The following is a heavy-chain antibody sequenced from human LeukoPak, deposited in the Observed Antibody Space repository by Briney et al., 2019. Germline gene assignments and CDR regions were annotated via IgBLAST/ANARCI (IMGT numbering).Heavy chain of an antibody. CDR2: ISSSSSTI. V-gene: IGHV3-48*02. CDR1: GFTFSTYS. J-gene: IGHJ6*02. CDR3: ARSRLPSAFHYGMDV. Sequence: GGSLRLSCAASGFTFSTYSMNWVRQAPGKGLEWVSYISSSSSTIYYAGSVRGRFTISRDNAQNSLHLQMNSPRDEDTATYYCARSRLPSAFHYGMDVWGQGTTVTVPS. D-gene: IGHD4-11*01.